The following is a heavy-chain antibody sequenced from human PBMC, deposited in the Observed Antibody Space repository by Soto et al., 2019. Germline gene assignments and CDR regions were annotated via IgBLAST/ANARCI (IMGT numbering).Heavy chain of an antibody. V-gene: IGHV3-23*01. J-gene: IGHJ4*02. D-gene: IGHD3-22*01. Sequence: GGSLRLSCAASGFTFSSYAMSWVRQAPGKGLEWVSAISGSGGSTYYADSVKGRFTISRDNSKNTLYLQMNSLRAEDTAVYYCAKDKGTDYYDSSGYYSTWGGYWGQGTLVTVSS. CDR2: ISGSGGST. CDR3: AKDKGTDYYDSSGYYSTWGGY. CDR1: GFTFSSYA.